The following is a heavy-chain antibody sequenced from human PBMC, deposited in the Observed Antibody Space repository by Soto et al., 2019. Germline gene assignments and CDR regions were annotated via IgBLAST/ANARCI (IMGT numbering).Heavy chain of an antibody. CDR1: RFTFSSYA. Sequence: PGGSLRLSCAASRFTFSSYAMHWVRQAPGKGLEWVAVVSNDGSNEYYADSVKGRFTISRDNSKNTLYLQMNSLRAEDTAVYYCAREGYYDSSGSHYPFFDYWGQGTLVTVSS. D-gene: IGHD3-22*01. J-gene: IGHJ4*02. V-gene: IGHV3-30-3*01. CDR2: VSNDGSNE. CDR3: AREGYYDSSGSHYPFFDY.